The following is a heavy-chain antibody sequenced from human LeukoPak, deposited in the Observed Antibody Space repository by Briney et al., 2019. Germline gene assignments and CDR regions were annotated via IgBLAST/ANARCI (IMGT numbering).Heavy chain of an antibody. CDR2: ISVSGDST. V-gene: IGHV3-23*01. CDR1: GFTFSGYA. CDR3: AKTTTGYSSGRYPAWPIDY. J-gene: IGHJ4*02. Sequence: GGSLRLSCEASGFTFSGYALTWVRQAPGKGLDWVSSISVSGDSTFYADSVKGRFTITRDNSKNTVYLQMNSLRAEDTAVYYCAKTTTGYSSGRYPAWPIDYWGQGTLVTVSS. D-gene: IGHD2-15*01.